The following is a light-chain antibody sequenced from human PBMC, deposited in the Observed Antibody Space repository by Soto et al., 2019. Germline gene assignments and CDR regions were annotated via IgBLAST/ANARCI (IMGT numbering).Light chain of an antibody. CDR3: QQYNNWPLT. J-gene: IGKJ4*01. CDR1: QSVNSN. V-gene: IGKV3-15*01. Sequence: EIAMTQSPATLSVSPGERATLSCRASQSVNSNLAWYQQKPGQAPRLLIYGASTRATGIPARFSGSGSGTDFTVTISSPQSEDFAVYYCQQYNNWPLTFGGGTKVEIK. CDR2: GAS.